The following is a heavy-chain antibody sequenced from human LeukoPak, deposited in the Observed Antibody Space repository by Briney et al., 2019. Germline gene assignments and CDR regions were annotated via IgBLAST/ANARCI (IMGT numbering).Heavy chain of an antibody. V-gene: IGHV4-59*01. J-gene: IGHJ5*02. CDR1: GGSISNYY. Sequence: PSETLSLTCTVTGGSISNYYWSWIRQPPGKGLEWIGHIRYSGSTNYNPSLKSRVTISVDTSKNQFSLKLSSVTAADTAVYYCARGGILTGTNWFDPWGQGTLVTVSS. CDR3: ARGGILTGTNWFDP. D-gene: IGHD1-7*01. CDR2: IRYSGST.